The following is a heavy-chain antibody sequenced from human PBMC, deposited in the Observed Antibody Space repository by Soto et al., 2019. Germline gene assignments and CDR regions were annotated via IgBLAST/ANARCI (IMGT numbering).Heavy chain of an antibody. V-gene: IGHV4-30-2*01. CDR2: IYHSGST. J-gene: IGHJ4*01. CDR1: RGCISRGGYS. Sequence: SETLSLTCAVSRGCISRGGYSWSWICPQPGKGLEWIGYIYHSGSTYYNPSLKSRVTISVDRSKNQFSLKLSSVTAADTAVYYCASAVSRYISPSRANYFGY. D-gene: IGHD6-6*01. CDR3: ASAVSRYISPSRANYFGY.